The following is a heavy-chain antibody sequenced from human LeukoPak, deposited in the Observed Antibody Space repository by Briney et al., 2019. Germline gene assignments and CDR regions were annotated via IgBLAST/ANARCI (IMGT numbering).Heavy chain of an antibody. Sequence: PGRSLRLSCAASGFTFSSYGMHWVRQAPGKGLEWVAVISYDGSNKYYADSVKGRFTISRDNSKNTLYLQMNSLRAEDTAVYYRAKGQPWDYWGQGTLVTVSS. CDR3: AKGQPWDY. D-gene: IGHD1-14*01. CDR2: ISYDGSNK. J-gene: IGHJ4*02. V-gene: IGHV3-30*18. CDR1: GFTFSSYG.